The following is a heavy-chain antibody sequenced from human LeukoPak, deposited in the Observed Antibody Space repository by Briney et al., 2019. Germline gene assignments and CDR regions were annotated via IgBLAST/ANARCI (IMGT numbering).Heavy chain of an antibody. CDR1: GFPFRSFS. CDR2: ISSSSTYI. J-gene: IGHJ4*02. CDR3: ARAEGSVSSFDY. D-gene: IGHD3-10*01. Sequence: PGGSLRLSCAASGFPFRSFSMNWVRQAPGKGLEWVSSISSSSTYIYYADSVKGRFTISRDNAKNSLYLQMNSLRVEDTAVYYCARAEGSVSSFDYWGQGTLVTVSS. V-gene: IGHV3-21*01.